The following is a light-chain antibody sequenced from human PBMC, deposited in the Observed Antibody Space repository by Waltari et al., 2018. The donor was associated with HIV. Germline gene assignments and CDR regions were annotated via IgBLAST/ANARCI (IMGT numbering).Light chain of an antibody. V-gene: IGLV2-23*02. CDR1: SSDVGSYNL. J-gene: IGLJ3*02. CDR2: EVS. Sequence: QSALTQPASVSGSPGQSIPISCTGTSSDVGSYNLVPWYQQHPGKAPKLMIYEVSKRPSGVSNRFSGSKSGNTASLTISGLQAEDEADYYCCSYAGSSTLFGGGTKLTVL. CDR3: CSYAGSSTL.